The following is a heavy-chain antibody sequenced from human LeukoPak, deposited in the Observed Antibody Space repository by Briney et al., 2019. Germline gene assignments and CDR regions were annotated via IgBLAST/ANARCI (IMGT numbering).Heavy chain of an antibody. J-gene: IGHJ5*02. V-gene: IGHV1-18*01. CDR3: ARDAPYSSSSGWFDP. D-gene: IGHD6-13*01. CDR2: ISAYNGNT. Sequence: ASVKVSCKASGYTFTSYGISWVRQATGQGLEWMGWISAYNGNTNYAQKLQGRVTMTTDTSTSTAYMELRSLRSDDTAVYYCARDAPYSSSSGWFDPWGQGTLVTVSS. CDR1: GYTFTSYG.